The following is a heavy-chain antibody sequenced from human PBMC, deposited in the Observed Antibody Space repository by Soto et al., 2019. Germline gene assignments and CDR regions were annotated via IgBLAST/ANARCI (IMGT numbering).Heavy chain of an antibody. J-gene: IGHJ4*02. CDR2: ISGSGGST. Sequence: PGGSLRLSCAASGFTFSSYAMSWVRQAPGKGLEWVSTISGSGGSTYYADSVKGRFTISRDRSKNQFSLKLSSVTAADTAVYYYAAGGGLPRYYWGQGTLVTVSS. CDR1: GFTFSSYA. V-gene: IGHV3-23*01. D-gene: IGHD5-12*01. CDR3: AAGGGLPRYY.